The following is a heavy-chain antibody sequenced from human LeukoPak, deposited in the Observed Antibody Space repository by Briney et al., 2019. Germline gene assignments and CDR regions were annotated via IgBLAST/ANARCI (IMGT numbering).Heavy chain of an antibody. D-gene: IGHD3-22*01. Sequence: GGSLRLSCAASGFTFSNAWMNWVRQAPGKGLEWVSRIKSKTDGGTTDYAAPVKGRFTISRDDSKNTLYLQMNSLKTEDAAVYYCSTTYYYDSSEGYWGQGTLVTVSS. CDR1: GFTFSNAW. V-gene: IGHV3-15*07. CDR2: IKSKTDGGTT. J-gene: IGHJ4*02. CDR3: STTYYYDSSEGY.